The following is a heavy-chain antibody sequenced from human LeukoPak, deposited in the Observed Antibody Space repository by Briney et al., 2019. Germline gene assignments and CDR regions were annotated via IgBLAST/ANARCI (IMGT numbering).Heavy chain of an antibody. CDR1: GGSISSHY. J-gene: IGHJ4*02. V-gene: IGHV4-4*07. Sequence: SETLSLTCTVSGGSISSHYWSWIRQPAGKGLEWIGRIHASGSTDYNPSLASRVTMSVDTSKSQFSLRLSSVTAADTAVYYCAREGSMTARPFVSIDYWGQGTLVTVSS. CDR3: AREGSMTARPFVSIDY. CDR2: IHASGST. D-gene: IGHD6-6*01.